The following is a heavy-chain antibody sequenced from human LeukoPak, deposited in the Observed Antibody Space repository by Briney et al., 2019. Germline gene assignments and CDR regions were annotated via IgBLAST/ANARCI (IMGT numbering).Heavy chain of an antibody. V-gene: IGHV3-23*01. CDR3: AKDRAGGSIWYAFDP. D-gene: IGHD6-13*01. CDR1: GFTFSSYW. Sequence: GGSLRLSCAASGFTFSSYWMSWVRQAPGKGLEWVSAISGSGGSTYYADSVKGRFTISRDNSKNTLYLQMNSLSADDTAVYYCAKDRAGGSIWYAFDPWGQGTLVTVSS. CDR2: ISGSGGST. J-gene: IGHJ5*02.